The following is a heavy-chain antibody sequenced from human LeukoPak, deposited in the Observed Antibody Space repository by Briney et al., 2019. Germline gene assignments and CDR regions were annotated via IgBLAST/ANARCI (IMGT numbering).Heavy chain of an antibody. J-gene: IGHJ5*02. CDR1: GFTFSSYA. Sequence: GGSLRLSCAASGFTFSSYAMSWVRQAPGKGLEWVSAISGSGGSTYYADSVKGRFTISRDNSKNTLYLQMNSLRAEDTAVYYCAKDLYCCSTSCCFDPWGQGTLVTVSS. V-gene: IGHV3-23*01. CDR2: ISGSGGST. D-gene: IGHD2-2*01. CDR3: AKDLYCCSTSCCFDP.